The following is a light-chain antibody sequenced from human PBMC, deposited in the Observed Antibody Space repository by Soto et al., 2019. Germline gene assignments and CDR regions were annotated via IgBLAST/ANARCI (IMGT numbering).Light chain of an antibody. V-gene: IGKV3-15*01. CDR3: QQYNTWRT. CDR1: QSVSSN. CDR2: GAS. J-gene: IGKJ1*01. Sequence: EIVMTQSPATLSVSPGERATLSCRASQSVSSNLAWYQQRPGQAPRLLIYGASARATGIPARFSGSGSGTDFTLTISSLKYEDFAVYYCQQYNTWRTFGQGTKVEIK.